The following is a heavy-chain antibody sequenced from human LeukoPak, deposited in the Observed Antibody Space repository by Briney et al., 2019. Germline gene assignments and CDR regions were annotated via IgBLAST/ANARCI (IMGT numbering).Heavy chain of an antibody. V-gene: IGHV4-61*08. J-gene: IGHJ4*02. CDR3: ARGRWELRLFDY. Sequence: SETLSLTCTVSGGSISSGGYYWSWIRQHPGKGLEWIGYIYYSGSTNYNPSLKSRVTISVDTSKNQFSLKLSSVTAADTAVYYCARGRWELRLFDYWGQGTLVTVSS. CDR1: GGSISSGGYY. D-gene: IGHD1-26*01. CDR2: IYYSGST.